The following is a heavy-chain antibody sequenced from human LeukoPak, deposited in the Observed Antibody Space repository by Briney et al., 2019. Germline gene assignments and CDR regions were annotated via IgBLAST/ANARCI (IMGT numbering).Heavy chain of an antibody. V-gene: IGHV4-34*01. Sequence: SETLSLTCAVYGGSFSGYYWSWIRQPPGKGLEWIGEINHSGSTNYNPSLKSRVTISVDTSKNQFSLKLSPVTAADTAVYYCARGIFFYYDSSGYYRPRVXXFDYWGQGTLVTVSS. CDR3: ARGIFFYYDSSGYYRPRVXXFDY. CDR1: GGSFSGYY. J-gene: IGHJ4*02. CDR2: INHSGST. D-gene: IGHD3-22*01.